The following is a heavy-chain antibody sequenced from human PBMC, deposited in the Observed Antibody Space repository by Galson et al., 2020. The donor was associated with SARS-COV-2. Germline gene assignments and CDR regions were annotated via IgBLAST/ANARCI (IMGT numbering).Heavy chain of an antibody. CDR2: IFSNDEK. CDR1: GFSLSNARMG. V-gene: IGHV2-26*01. J-gene: IGHJ6*02. D-gene: IGHD4-17*01. CDR3: ARIIGDYGGNPSVVHYGMDV. Sequence: KMSGPTLVKPTETLTLTCTVSGFSLSNARMGVSWIRQPPGKALEWLAHIFSNDEKSYSTSLKSRLTISKDTSKSQVVLTMTNMDPVDTATYYCARIIGDYGGNPSVVHYGMDVWGQGTTVTVSS.